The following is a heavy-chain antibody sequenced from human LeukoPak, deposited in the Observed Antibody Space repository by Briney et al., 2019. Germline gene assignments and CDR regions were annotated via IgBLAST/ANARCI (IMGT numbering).Heavy chain of an antibody. Sequence: GGSLRLSCAASGFTFSSYAMPWVRQAPGKGLEWVAVISYDGSNKYYADSVKGRFTISRDNSKNTLYLQMNSLRAEDTAVYYCARALEMYYYDSSGYYSVDYWGQGTLVTVSS. D-gene: IGHD3-22*01. CDR2: ISYDGSNK. CDR1: GFTFSSYA. CDR3: ARALEMYYYDSSGYYSVDY. J-gene: IGHJ4*02. V-gene: IGHV3-30-3*01.